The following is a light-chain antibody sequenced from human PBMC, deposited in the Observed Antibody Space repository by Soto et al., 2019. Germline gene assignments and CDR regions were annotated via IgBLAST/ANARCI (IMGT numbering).Light chain of an antibody. J-gene: IGKJ3*01. CDR1: QGIRNY. Sequence: DIQMTQSPTSLSASVGDRVTITCRASQGIRNYVAWYQQIPGKAPKLLIYAASTLQSGVPSRFGGSGSGTVFTLTINGLQAEDVATYSCQKYSSVPVFGPGTKVEIK. CDR2: AAS. CDR3: QKYSSVPV. V-gene: IGKV1-27*01.